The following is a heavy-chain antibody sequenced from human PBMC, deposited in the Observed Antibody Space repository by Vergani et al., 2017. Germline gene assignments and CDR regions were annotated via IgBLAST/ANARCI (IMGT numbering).Heavy chain of an antibody. Sequence: QVQLQESGPGLVKPSQTLSLTCTVSGGSISSGGYYWSWIRKHPVKGLEWIVYIYYSWSTYYNPSLKSRVTISVDTSKNQFSLKLSSVTAADTAVYYCARGLYDGGNSDYWGQGTLVTVSS. CDR2: IYYSWST. CDR3: ARGLYDGGNSDY. J-gene: IGHJ4*02. V-gene: IGHV4-31*03. D-gene: IGHD4-23*01. CDR1: GGSISSGGYY.